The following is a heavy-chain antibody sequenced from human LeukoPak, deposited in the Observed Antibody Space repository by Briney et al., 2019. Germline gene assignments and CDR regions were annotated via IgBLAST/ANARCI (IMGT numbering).Heavy chain of an antibody. V-gene: IGHV3-23*01. CDR1: GFTFSSYA. CDR2: ISGSGGST. Sequence: GGSLRLSCAASGFTFSSYAMSWVRQAPGKGLDWVSAISGSGGSTYYADSVKGRFTISRDNSKNTLYLQMNSLRAEDTAVYYCAKAWWELREGFDYWGQGTLVTVSS. D-gene: IGHD1-26*01. J-gene: IGHJ4*02. CDR3: AKAWWELREGFDY.